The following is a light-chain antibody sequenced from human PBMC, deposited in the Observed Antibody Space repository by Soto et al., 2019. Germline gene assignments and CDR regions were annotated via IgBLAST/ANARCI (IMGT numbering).Light chain of an antibody. CDR1: QSISIY. V-gene: IGKV3-20*01. J-gene: IGKJ1*01. CDR2: GAS. CDR3: QQYGGSSGT. Sequence: EIVLTQSPGALSLSPWERATLSCGASQSISIYLAWYQQRLGQAPRLLIYGASSRATDIPDRFSGSGSGTDFTLTISRLEPEDFAVYYCQQYGGSSGTFGQGTKVDIK.